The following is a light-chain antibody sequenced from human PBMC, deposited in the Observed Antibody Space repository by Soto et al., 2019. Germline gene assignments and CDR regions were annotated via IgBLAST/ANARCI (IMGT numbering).Light chain of an antibody. V-gene: IGLV2-14*01. Sequence: QSVLTEPASLSGSPGQSITISCAGTSGDIGTYNYVSWYQQHPGEAPKLLICEVNKRPSGVSNRFSGSKSGTTASLTISGLQAEDEADYYCSSYTTTTTIYVFRTGTKVTVL. CDR1: SGDIGTYNY. J-gene: IGLJ1*01. CDR3: SSYTTTTTIYV. CDR2: EVN.